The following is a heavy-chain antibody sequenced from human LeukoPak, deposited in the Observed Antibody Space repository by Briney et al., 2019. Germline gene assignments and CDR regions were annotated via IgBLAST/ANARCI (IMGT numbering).Heavy chain of an antibody. CDR1: GFTFSSYW. D-gene: IGHD1-1*01. J-gene: IGHJ2*01. CDR2: IQSNGRST. Sequence: GGSLRLSCAASGFTFSSYWMHWVRQAPGKGLVWVSRIQSNGRSTHYAASVRGRFTMSRDNAKNTLYLQMNSLRAEDTAVYYCAGDPGGNDHDWYFDLWGRGALVTVSS. V-gene: IGHV3-74*01. CDR3: AGDPGGNDHDWYFDL.